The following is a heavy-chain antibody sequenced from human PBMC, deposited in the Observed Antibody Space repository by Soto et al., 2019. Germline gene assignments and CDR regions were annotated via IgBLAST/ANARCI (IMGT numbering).Heavy chain of an antibody. J-gene: IGHJ6*02. Sequence: GGSLRLSCASSGFTFRNHAMHWVRQAPGKGLACLAVIAYDGSNAFYRDSVKGRFTISRDNSKNTLYLHMNSLRSEDTGVYYCARGDREDILVVVGARPGEYGIDIWGQGTTVTGSS. V-gene: IGHV3-30-3*01. D-gene: IGHD2-15*01. CDR3: ARGDREDILVVVGARPGEYGIDI. CDR2: IAYDGSNA. CDR1: GFTFRNHA.